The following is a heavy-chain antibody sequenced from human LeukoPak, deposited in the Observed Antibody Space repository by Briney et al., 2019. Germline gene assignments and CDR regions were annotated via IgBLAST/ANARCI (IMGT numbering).Heavy chain of an antibody. CDR1: GFTFSSYA. D-gene: IGHD5-18*01. CDR2: ISGSGGST. J-gene: IGHJ4*02. CDR3: AKGKGYSYGPYDY. V-gene: IGHV3-23*01. Sequence: GGSLRLSCAPSGFTFSSYAMSWVRQAPGKGLEWVSAISGSGGSTYYADSVKGRFTISRDNSKNTLYLQMNSLRAEDTAVYYCAKGKGYSYGPYDYWGQGTLVTVSS.